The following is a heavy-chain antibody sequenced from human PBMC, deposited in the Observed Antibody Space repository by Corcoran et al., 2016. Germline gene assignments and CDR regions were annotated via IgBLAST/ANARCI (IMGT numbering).Heavy chain of an antibody. J-gene: IGHJ6*02. CDR1: GYTFTSYY. Sequence: QVQLVQSGAEVKKPGASVKVSCKASGYTFTSYYMHWVRQAPGQGLEWMGIINPSGGSTSYAQKFQGRVTMTRDTSTSTVYMELSSLRSEDTAGYYCAIDRRRDDYVWGSYRPPLYDYYGMDVWGQGTTVTVSS. V-gene: IGHV1-46*01. D-gene: IGHD3-16*02. CDR3: AIDRRRDDYVWGSYRPPLYDYYGMDV. CDR2: INPSGGST.